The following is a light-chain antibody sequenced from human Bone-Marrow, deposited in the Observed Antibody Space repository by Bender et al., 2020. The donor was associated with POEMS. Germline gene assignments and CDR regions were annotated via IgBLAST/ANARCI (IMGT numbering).Light chain of an antibody. Sequence: SYELTQPPSVSVSPGQTARITCSGDALPKQYAYWYQQKPGQAPVLMIYKDTERPPGIPERFSGSSVGTMATLTISAVQAGDEGDYFCHSADSSGSSWVFGGGTKLTVL. CDR2: KDT. V-gene: IGLV3-25*03. CDR1: ALPKQY. J-gene: IGLJ3*02. CDR3: HSADSSGSSWV.